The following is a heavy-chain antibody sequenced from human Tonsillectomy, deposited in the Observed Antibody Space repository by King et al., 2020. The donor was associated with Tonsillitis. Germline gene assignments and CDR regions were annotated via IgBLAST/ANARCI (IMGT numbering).Heavy chain of an antibody. CDR2: ISSSSSYI. CDR1: GFTFSSYN. Sequence: VQLVESGGGLVKPGGSLRLSCAASGFTFSSYNMNWVRQAPGKGLEWVSSISSSSSYIYYAESVKGRFTISRDNAKNSLYLQMNSLRAEDTAVYYCANNYDFWTHYYYGMDVWGQGTTVTVSS. D-gene: IGHD3/OR15-3a*01. CDR3: ANNYDFWTHYYYGMDV. J-gene: IGHJ6*02. V-gene: IGHV3-21*01.